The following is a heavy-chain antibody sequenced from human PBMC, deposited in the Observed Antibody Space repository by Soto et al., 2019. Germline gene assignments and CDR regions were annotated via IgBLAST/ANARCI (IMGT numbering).Heavy chain of an antibody. J-gene: IGHJ1*01. CDR2: IYSGGST. Sequence: EVQLVESGGGLVQPGGSLRLSCAASGFTVSSNYMSWVRQAPGKGLEWVSVIYSGGSTYYADSVKGRFTISRDNSXNTLYLQMNSLRAEDTAVYYCARGGGDYDFAYFQHWGQGTLVTVSS. CDR3: ARGGGDYDFAYFQH. CDR1: GFTVSSNY. D-gene: IGHD4-17*01. V-gene: IGHV3-66*01.